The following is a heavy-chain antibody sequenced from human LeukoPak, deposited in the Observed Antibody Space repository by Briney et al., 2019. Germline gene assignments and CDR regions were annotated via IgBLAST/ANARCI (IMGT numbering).Heavy chain of an antibody. Sequence: KYGESLKISCRGSGYSFTSYWICWGRQMPGKGVEWRGIIYPGDSNTRYSPSLQGQVTISADTSISTAYLQWSSLKASDTAMYYCARLRGQWFGELFPPYFDYWCQGTLVTVSS. CDR3: ARLRGQWFGELFPPYFDY. V-gene: IGHV5-51*01. D-gene: IGHD3-10*01. J-gene: IGHJ4*02. CDR2: IYPGDSNT. CDR1: GYSFTSYW.